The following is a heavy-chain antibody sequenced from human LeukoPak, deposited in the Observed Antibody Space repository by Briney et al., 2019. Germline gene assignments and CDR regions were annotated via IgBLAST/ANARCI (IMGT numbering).Heavy chain of an antibody. V-gene: IGHV1-3*01. Sequence: ASVKVDCKASGYSFTRYAMHCERQAPGQRLEWRGWINAGNGNTKYSQKFQSRVTITRDTSASTAYMELSSLRSEDTAVYYCARDPVWFGELLSPLYWGQGTLVTVSS. CDR1: GYSFTRYA. CDR2: INAGNGNT. J-gene: IGHJ4*02. CDR3: ARDPVWFGELLSPLY. D-gene: IGHD3-10*01.